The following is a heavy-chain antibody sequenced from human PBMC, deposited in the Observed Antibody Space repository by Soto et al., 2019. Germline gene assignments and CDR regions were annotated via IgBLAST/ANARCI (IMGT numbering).Heavy chain of an antibody. CDR2: INPNSGGT. V-gene: IGHV1-2*04. CDR1: GYTFTGYY. CDR3: ARADSSGYYNY. J-gene: IGHJ4*02. D-gene: IGHD3-22*01. Sequence: SVKVSCKASGYTFTGYYMYWVRQAPGQGLEWMGWINPNSGGTNYAQKFQGWVTMTRDTSISTAYMELSRLRSDDTAVYYCARADSSGYYNYWGQGTLVTVSS.